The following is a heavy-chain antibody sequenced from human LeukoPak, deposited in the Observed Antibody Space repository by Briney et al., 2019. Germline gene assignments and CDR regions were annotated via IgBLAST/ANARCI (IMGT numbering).Heavy chain of an antibody. CDR1: GGSISTTSYY. CDR2: IYYSGST. CDR3: ARLPKFKSCGDDCYSGLFDS. V-gene: IGHV4-39*01. D-gene: IGHD2-21*02. Sequence: SETLSLTCTVSGGSISTTSYYWGWIRQPPGKGLEWIGSIYYSGSTYYNPSLQSRVTISVDTSKNQFPLKLSPVTAADTAVYYCARLPKFKSCGDDCYSGLFDSWGQGTLVTVSS. J-gene: IGHJ4*02.